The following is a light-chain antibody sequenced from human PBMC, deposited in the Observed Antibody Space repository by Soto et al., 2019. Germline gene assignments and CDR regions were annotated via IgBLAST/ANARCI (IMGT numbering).Light chain of an antibody. CDR2: DTS. CDR3: QQRTNWPFT. V-gene: IGKV3-11*01. Sequence: VLTQSPATLSLSPGERATLSCRASQSVSSYLAWYQQKPGQAPRLLIYDTSNRATGIPARFSGSESGTDFTLTISRLEPEDFAIYYCQQRTNWPFTFGGGTKVEIK. J-gene: IGKJ4*01. CDR1: QSVSSY.